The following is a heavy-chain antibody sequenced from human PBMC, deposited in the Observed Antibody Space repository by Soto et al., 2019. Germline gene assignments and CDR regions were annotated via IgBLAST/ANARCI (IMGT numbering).Heavy chain of an antibody. J-gene: IGHJ4*02. CDR1: GYTFTSYG. Sequence: AASVKVSCKASGYTFTSYGISWVRQAPGQGLEWMGWISAYNGNTNYAQKLQGRVTMTTDTSTSTAYMELRSLRSDDTAVYYCARDDYRGYSYGCPDYWGQGTLVTVSS. CDR3: ARDDYRGYSYGCPDY. CDR2: ISAYNGNT. V-gene: IGHV1-18*01. D-gene: IGHD5-18*01.